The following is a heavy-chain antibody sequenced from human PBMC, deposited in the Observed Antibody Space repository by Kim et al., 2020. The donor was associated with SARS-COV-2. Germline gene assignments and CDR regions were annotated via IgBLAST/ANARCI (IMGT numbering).Heavy chain of an antibody. Sequence: GGFLRLSCAASGFTFSTYWMYWVRQAPGKGLVWVSCINSDGSFTNYADSVKGRFTISRDNAKNTLYLQMNSLRAEDTAVYYCARASSTSCPCYYMDVWGKGTTVTVSS. CDR3: ARASSTSCPCYYMDV. CDR1: GFTFSTYW. V-gene: IGHV3-74*01. D-gene: IGHD2-2*01. J-gene: IGHJ6*03. CDR2: INSDGSFT.